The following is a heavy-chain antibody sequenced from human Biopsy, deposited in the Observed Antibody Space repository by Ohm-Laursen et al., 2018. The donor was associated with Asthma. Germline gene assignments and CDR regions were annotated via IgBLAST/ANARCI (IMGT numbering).Heavy chain of an antibody. V-gene: IGHV1-69*13. CDR3: ARGGYYGGRRLHNGLDV. Sequence: GASVKVSCKAHGDILSSFGIKWVRKAPGQGLEWMGGVIPIYGTTHTAQKFQGRVTITADESTSTAYMELTSLRKEDTAVYYCARGGYYGGRRLHNGLDVWGQGTTVTVSS. D-gene: IGHD4-23*01. CDR2: VIPIYGTT. J-gene: IGHJ6*02. CDR1: GDILSSFG.